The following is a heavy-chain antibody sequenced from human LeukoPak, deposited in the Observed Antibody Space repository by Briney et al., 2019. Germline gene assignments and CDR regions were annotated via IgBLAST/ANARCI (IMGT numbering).Heavy chain of an antibody. CDR3: ARDPYGSGWYRFAY. Sequence: GGSLRLSCAASGFTFSSYAMSWVRQAPGKGLEWVSAISGSGGSTYYADSVKGRFTISRDNSKNTLYLQMNSLRAEDTAVYYCARDPYGSGWYRFAYWGQGTLVTVSS. J-gene: IGHJ4*02. CDR1: GFTFSSYA. D-gene: IGHD6-19*01. CDR2: ISGSGGST. V-gene: IGHV3-23*01.